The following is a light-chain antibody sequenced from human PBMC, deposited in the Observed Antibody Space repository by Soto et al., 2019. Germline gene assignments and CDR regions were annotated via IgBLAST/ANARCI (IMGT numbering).Light chain of an antibody. V-gene: IGKV3-20*01. CDR1: QSLAGNY. Sequence: EIVLVQSPGTLSLSPGERATLSCRASQSLAGNYLAWYQQKPGQAPRLLIDGASTRATGTPDRFSGSGSGTDFTLTISRLEPEDFAVYYCQQYGNSPPLTFGGGTKVEIK. J-gene: IGKJ4*01. CDR3: QQYGNSPPLT. CDR2: GAS.